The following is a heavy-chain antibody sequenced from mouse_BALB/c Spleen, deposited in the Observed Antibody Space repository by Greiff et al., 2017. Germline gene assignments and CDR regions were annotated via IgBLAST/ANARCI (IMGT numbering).Heavy chain of an antibody. CDR3: ARYPYFDY. Sequence: DVKLVESGGGLVKPGGSLKLSCAASGFTFSSYTMSWVRQTPEKRLEWVATISSGGGNTYYPDSVKGRFTISRDNAKNNLYLQMSSLRSEDTALYYCARYPYFDYWGQGTTLTVSS. V-gene: IGHV5-9*03. CDR2: ISSGGGNT. J-gene: IGHJ2*01. CDR1: GFTFSSYT.